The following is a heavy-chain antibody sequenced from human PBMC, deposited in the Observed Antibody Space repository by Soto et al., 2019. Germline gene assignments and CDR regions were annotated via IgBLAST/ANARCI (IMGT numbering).Heavy chain of an antibody. D-gene: IGHD6-13*01. V-gene: IGHV3-21*01. CDR1: GFTFSSYS. Sequence: GGSLRLSCAASGFTFSSYSMNWVRQAPGKGLEWVSSISNSSSYIYYADSVKGRFTISRDNAKNSLYLKMNSLRAEDTAVYYCARDLITSQQIWGQGAMVTVSS. J-gene: IGHJ3*02. CDR2: ISNSSSYI. CDR3: ARDLITSQQI.